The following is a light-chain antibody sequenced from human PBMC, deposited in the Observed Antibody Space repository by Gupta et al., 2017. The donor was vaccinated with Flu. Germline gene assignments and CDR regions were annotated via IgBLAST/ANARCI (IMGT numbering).Light chain of an antibody. CDR1: QSVSSY. V-gene: IGKV3-11*01. J-gene: IGKJ4*01. Sequence: EIVLTQSPATLSLSPGERATLSCRASQSVSSYLAWYQQKPGRAPKLLIYDASDRATGIPARFSGSGTGTDFTLTISSLEPEDFAVYYCQHRVNWPTFGGGTKVEMK. CDR3: QHRVNWPT. CDR2: DAS.